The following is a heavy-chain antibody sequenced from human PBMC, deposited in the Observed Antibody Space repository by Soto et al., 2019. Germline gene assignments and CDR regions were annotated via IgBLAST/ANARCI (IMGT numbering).Heavy chain of an antibody. CDR2: IIPIFGTA. CDR3: AREGTAQDTIVGATTVYYGMDV. J-gene: IGHJ6*02. D-gene: IGHD1-26*01. V-gene: IGHV1-69*12. CDR1: GGTFSSYA. Sequence: QVQLVQSGAEVKKPGSSVKVSCKASGGTFSSYAISWVRQAPGQGLEWMGGIIPIFGTANYAQKFQGRVTITADESTSXXYXEXNSLRSEDTAVYYCAREGTAQDTIVGATTVYYGMDVWGQGTTVTVSS.